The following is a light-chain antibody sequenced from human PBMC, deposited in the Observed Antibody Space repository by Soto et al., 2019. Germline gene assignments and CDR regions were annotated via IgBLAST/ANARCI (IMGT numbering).Light chain of an antibody. Sequence: EIVLTQSPGTLSLSPGERATLSCRASQTVSITYLAWYQQKPGQAPRLLIYVASSRATGIPDRVSGSGSGTDFTLTISRLEPEDFAVYYCQQYGSSPFTFGQGTKLEIK. J-gene: IGKJ2*01. CDR2: VAS. V-gene: IGKV3-20*01. CDR1: QTVSITY. CDR3: QQYGSSPFT.